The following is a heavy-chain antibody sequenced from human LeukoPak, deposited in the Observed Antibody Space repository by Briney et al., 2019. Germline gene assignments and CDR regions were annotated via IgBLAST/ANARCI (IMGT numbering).Heavy chain of an antibody. CDR1: GFTFSSYW. CDR2: IKQDGSQK. D-gene: IGHD1-14*01. CDR3: ASFCPSGTNGFDY. Sequence: GGSLRLSCVASGFTFSSYWMSWVRQAPGKGLEWVANIKQDGSQKYYVDSVKGRFTISRDNAKNSLYLQMNSLRAEDTAVYYCASFCPSGTNGFDYWGQGTPVTVSS. V-gene: IGHV3-7*05. J-gene: IGHJ4*02.